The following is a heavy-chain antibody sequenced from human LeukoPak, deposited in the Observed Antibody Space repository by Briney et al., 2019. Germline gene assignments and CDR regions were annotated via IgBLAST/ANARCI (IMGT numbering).Heavy chain of an antibody. J-gene: IGHJ4*02. CDR1: GYTFTSYD. CDR2: MNPNSGNT. Sequence: ASVKVSCEASGYTFTSYDINWVRQATGQGLEWMGWMNPNSGNTGYARRFQGRVTMTRNTSISTAYMELSSLRSEDTAVYYCARGPNAGLFDYWGQGTLVTVSS. CDR3: ARGPNAGLFDY. D-gene: IGHD3/OR15-3a*01. V-gene: IGHV1-8*01.